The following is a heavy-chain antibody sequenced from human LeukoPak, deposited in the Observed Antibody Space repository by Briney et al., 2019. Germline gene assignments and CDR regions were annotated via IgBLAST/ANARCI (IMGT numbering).Heavy chain of an antibody. Sequence: GESLRLSCGGSGFTFSGAWFSWVRQAPGEGVEWVGRIRSRSEGETVEYAAPVKGRSIISRDDSQSTVYLQMNSLESDDTGVYYCTTRSGSILWWAWGQGTLVTVSS. D-gene: IGHD3-3*01. CDR1: GFTFSGAW. CDR3: TTRSGSILWWA. V-gene: IGHV3-15*01. J-gene: IGHJ5*02. CDR2: IRSRSEGETV.